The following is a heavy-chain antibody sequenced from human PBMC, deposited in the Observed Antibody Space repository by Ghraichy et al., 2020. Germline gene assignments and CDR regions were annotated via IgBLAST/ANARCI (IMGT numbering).Heavy chain of an antibody. CDR2: INHSGST. J-gene: IGHJ4*02. Sequence: GTLNISCAVYGGSFSGYYWSWIRQPPGKGLEWIGEINHSGSTNYNPSLKSRVTISVDTSKNQFSLKLSSVTAADTAVYYCARRHRIAMAGTFDYWGQGTLVTVSS. CDR1: GGSFSGYY. CDR3: ARRHRIAMAGTFDY. D-gene: IGHD6-19*01. V-gene: IGHV4-34*01.